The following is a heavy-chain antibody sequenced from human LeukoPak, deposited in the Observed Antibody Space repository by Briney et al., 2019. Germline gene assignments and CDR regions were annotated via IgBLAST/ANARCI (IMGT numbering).Heavy chain of an antibody. V-gene: IGHV3-48*04. CDR2: ISSSGSTI. J-gene: IGHJ4*02. D-gene: IGHD3-22*01. Sequence: PGTSLRLSCAASGFIFSGYGMHWVRQAPGKGLEWVSYISSSGSTIYYADSVKGRFTISRDNAKNSLYLQMNSLRAEDTAVYYCARDAPHYYDSSGYLFDYWGQGTLVTVSS. CDR3: ARDAPHYYDSSGYLFDY. CDR1: GFIFSGYG.